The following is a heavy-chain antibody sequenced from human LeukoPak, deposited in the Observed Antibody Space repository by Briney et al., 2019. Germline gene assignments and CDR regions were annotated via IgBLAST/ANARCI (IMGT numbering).Heavy chain of an antibody. D-gene: IGHD4-17*01. CDR3: ASTASLSY. J-gene: IGHJ4*02. CDR2: INQDGSET. V-gene: IGHV3-7*05. Sequence: LGGSLRLSRAASGFSFSNYYMTWVRQSPGKGMEWVANINQDGSETHYVDSVKGRFTISRDNAKNSLYLEMNSLRVEDTALYYCASTASLSYWGQGARVTVSS. CDR1: GFSFSNYY.